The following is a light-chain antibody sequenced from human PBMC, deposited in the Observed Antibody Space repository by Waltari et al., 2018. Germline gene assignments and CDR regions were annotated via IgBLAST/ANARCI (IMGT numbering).Light chain of an antibody. J-gene: IGKJ1*01. CDR2: DAS. CDR3: QKYGTLPAT. V-gene: IGKV3-20*01. Sequence: EIVLTQSPVTLSLSPGDRATLSCRASQRVSRTLAWYQQKPGQAPRLLIYDASRRATGIPDRFSGSGSGTDFSLTISRLEPEDFAWYFCQKYGTLPATFGQGTKVEIK. CDR1: QRVSRT.